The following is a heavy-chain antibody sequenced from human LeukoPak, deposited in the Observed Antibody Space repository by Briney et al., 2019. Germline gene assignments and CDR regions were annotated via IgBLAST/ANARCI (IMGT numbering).Heavy chain of an antibody. Sequence: GGSLRLSCAASGFTFSSYAMHWVRQAPGKGLEWVAVISYDGSNKYYADSVKGRFTISRDNSKNTLYLQMNSLRAEDTAVYYCARASLRYFDWFDFDYWGQGTLVTVSS. CDR3: ARASLRYFDWFDFDY. CDR2: ISYDGSNK. D-gene: IGHD3-9*01. CDR1: GFTFSSYA. V-gene: IGHV3-30*04. J-gene: IGHJ4*02.